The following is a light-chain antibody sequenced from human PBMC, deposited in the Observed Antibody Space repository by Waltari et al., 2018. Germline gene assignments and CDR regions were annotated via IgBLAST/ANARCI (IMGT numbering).Light chain of an antibody. J-gene: IGKJ1*01. CDR2: KAS. CDR3: QEYNSFSPWT. CDR1: QSIKNW. V-gene: IGKV1-5*03. Sequence: DIQLTQSPSTLSASVGDRVIITCRASQSIKNWLAWYQQKPGSAPKLLIFKASSLQSGVPSRFSGSGSGTEFTLTISSLQPDDFATYSCQEYNSFSPWTFGQGTNVEIK.